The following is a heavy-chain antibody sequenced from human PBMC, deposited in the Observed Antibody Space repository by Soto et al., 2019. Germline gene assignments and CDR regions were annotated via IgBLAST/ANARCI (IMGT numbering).Heavy chain of an antibody. Sequence: LXLTCTVSRCSISSYYWSWVRQPAGKGLEWIGRIYTSGSTNYNPSRKSRVTMSVDTSKNQFSLKLSSVTAADTAVYYCARGPPAAAGTPYFDDWGQGTLVTVSS. D-gene: IGHD6-13*01. J-gene: IGHJ4*02. CDR2: IYTSGST. V-gene: IGHV4-4*07. CDR3: ARGPPAAAGTPYFDD. CDR1: RCSISSYY.